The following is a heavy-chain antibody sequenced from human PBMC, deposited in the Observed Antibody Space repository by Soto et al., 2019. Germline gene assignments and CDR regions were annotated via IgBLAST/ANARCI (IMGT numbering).Heavy chain of an antibody. Sequence: LRLSCAASGFICSSYDMSWVRQAPGKGLEWVSTILVGGSTHYEDSVKGRFTISRDTSKNTVYLQMNSLTAGDTAMYYCAKATATGGGAFDICGQGTMVTVSS. CDR3: AKATATGGGAFDI. CDR1: GFICSSYD. J-gene: IGHJ3*02. CDR2: ILVGGST. D-gene: IGHD2-8*02. V-gene: IGHV3-23*01.